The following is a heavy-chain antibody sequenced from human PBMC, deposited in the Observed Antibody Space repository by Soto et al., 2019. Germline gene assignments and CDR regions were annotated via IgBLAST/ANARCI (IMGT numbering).Heavy chain of an antibody. CDR2: ISYDGSNK. Sequence: GGSLRLSCAASGFTFSSYGMHWVRQAPGKGLEWVAVISYDGSNKYYADSVKGRFTISRDNSKNTLYLQMNSLRAEDTAVYYCAKGSTVVTQYYYGMDVWGQGTTVTVSS. D-gene: IGHD4-17*01. CDR3: AKGSTVVTQYYYGMDV. V-gene: IGHV3-30*18. CDR1: GFTFSSYG. J-gene: IGHJ6*02.